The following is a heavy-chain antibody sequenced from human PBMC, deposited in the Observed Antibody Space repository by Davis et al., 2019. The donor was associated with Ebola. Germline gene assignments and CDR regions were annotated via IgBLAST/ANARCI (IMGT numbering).Heavy chain of an antibody. Sequence: GESLKISCAASGFTLSGYWMHWVRQAPGMRLVWVSRINGDGSTTTYADSVRGRFTISRDNAKNTLYLQMNSLRAEDTAVYYCARDRYSYHSSFSNWGQGTLVTVSS. CDR2: INGDGSTT. CDR3: ARDRYSYHSSFSN. V-gene: IGHV3-74*01. CDR1: GFTLSGYW. J-gene: IGHJ4*02. D-gene: IGHD3-22*01.